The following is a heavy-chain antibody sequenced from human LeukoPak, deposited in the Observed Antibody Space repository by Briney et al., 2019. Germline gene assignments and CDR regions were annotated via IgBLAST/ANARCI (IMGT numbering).Heavy chain of an antibody. Sequence: GASVKVSCKASGYTFTNYDINWVRQATGQGLEWMGRMNPNTGNTGYAQKFQGRVTITRNTSISTAYMELSSLRSEDTAVYYCAREGAAAGRYFDYWGQGTLVTVSS. V-gene: IGHV1-8*03. CDR2: MNPNTGNT. CDR1: GYTFTNYD. J-gene: IGHJ4*02. D-gene: IGHD6-13*01. CDR3: AREGAAAGRYFDY.